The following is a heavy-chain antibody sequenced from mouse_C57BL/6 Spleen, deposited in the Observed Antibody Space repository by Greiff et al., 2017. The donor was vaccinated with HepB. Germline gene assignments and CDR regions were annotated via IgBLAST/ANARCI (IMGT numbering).Heavy chain of an antibody. V-gene: IGHV5-17*01. CDR3: ARGGLRQYFDY. CDR1: GFTFSDYG. Sequence: EVHLVESGGGLVKPGGSLKLSCAASGFTFSDYGMHWVRQAPEKGLEWVAYISSGSSTIYYADTVKGRFTISRDNAKNTLFLQMTSLRSEDTAMYYCARGGLRQYFDYWGQGTTLTGSS. D-gene: IGHD2-4*01. J-gene: IGHJ2*01. CDR2: ISSGSSTI.